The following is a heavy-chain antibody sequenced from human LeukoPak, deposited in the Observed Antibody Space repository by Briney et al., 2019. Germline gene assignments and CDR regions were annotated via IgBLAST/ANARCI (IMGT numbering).Heavy chain of an antibody. J-gene: IGHJ4*02. V-gene: IGHV4-4*07. CDR3: ARGRDTVGYGIFDY. CDR2: IHTSGTT. D-gene: IGHD2-8*02. CDR1: DGSISRYH. Sequence: SETLSLTCTVSDGSISRYHWSWIRQPAGKGLEWIGRIHTSGTTNYNPSLKSRVTMSVDASKNQFSLKVSSVTAADTAVYYCARGRDTVGYGIFDYWGQGTLLTVSS.